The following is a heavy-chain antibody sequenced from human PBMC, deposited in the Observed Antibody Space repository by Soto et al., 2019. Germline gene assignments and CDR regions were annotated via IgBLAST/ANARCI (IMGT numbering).Heavy chain of an antibody. CDR1: GGSICSGGYY. V-gene: IGHV4-30-4*08. Sequence: SETLSLTCTVSGGSICSGGYYWSWIRQHPGKGLEWIGYIYYSGSTYYNPSLKSRLIISVDTSQNQFSLKLTSVSAADTAVYYCARDRSGYGPFDIWGQGTMVTVSS. J-gene: IGHJ3*02. CDR3: ARDRSGYGPFDI. D-gene: IGHD3-22*01. CDR2: IYYSGST.